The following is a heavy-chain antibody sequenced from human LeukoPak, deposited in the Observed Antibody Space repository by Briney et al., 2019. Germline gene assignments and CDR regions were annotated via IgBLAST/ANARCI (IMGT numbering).Heavy chain of an antibody. D-gene: IGHD6-19*01. V-gene: IGHV3-48*03. J-gene: IGHJ4*02. Sequence: GGSLRLSCAASGFTFSSYEMNWVRQAPGKGLEWVSYISSSGSTIYYADSVKGRFTISRDNAKNSLYLQMNSLRAEDTAVYYCARDQALAGTSYAFDYWGQGTLVTVSS. CDR1: GFTFSSYE. CDR3: ARDQALAGTSYAFDY. CDR2: ISSSGSTI.